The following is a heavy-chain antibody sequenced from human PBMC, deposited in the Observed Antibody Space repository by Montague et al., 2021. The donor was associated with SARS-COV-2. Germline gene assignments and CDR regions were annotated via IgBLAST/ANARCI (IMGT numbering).Heavy chain of an antibody. D-gene: IGHD2-15*01. V-gene: IGHV4-4*07. Sequence: SETLSLTCTVSGDSITYFYWNWIRQPPGNGLEWIGRISAGGGANYNPSLKSRVTMSMDTSKRQLSLKLNSVTAEDTAVYYCARGVVDAPPAVDYWGRGTLVTVSS. CDR3: ARGVVDAPPAVDY. CDR2: ISAGGGA. J-gene: IGHJ4*02. CDR1: GDSITYFY.